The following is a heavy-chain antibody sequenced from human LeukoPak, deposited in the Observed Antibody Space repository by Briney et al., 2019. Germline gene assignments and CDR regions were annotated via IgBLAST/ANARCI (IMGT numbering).Heavy chain of an antibody. D-gene: IGHD6-19*01. CDR3: ARDGGWPSFDY. CDR2: INHSGST. V-gene: IGHV4-34*01. CDR1: GGSFSGYY. J-gene: IGHJ4*02. Sequence: SETLSLTCAVYGGSFSGYYWSWIRQPPGKGLEWIGEINHSGSTNYNPSLKSRVTISVDTSKNQFSLKLSSVTAADTAVCYCARDGGWPSFDYWGQGTLVTVSS.